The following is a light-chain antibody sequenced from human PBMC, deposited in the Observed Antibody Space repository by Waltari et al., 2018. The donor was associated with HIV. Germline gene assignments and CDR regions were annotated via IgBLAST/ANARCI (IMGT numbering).Light chain of an antibody. V-gene: IGLV2-14*01. J-gene: IGLJ1*01. Sequence: QSALTQPASVSGSPGQSITISCTGTSSDVGAYMFVSWYQQHPGKAPKLIIYEVSNRPSGVSNRFSASKSGNTASLTISGLQAEDEADYYCTSYTTSITYVFGTGTKVTVL. CDR2: EVS. CDR1: SSDVGAYMF. CDR3: TSYTTSITYV.